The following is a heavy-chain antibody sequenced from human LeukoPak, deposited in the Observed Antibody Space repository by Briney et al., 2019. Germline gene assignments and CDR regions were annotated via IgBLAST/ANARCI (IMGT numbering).Heavy chain of an antibody. D-gene: IGHD3-22*01. V-gene: IGHV2-5*02. Sequence: SGPSLVKPTQTLMLTCTFSGFSLSTYGVGVGWIRQPPGKALEWLALIYWDDDKRYSPSLKSRLTITKDTSKNQVVLTMTNMDPVDTATYYCARYYDSSGYYYAWGQGTLVTVSS. CDR2: IYWDDDK. CDR1: GFSLSTYGVG. CDR3: ARYYDSSGYYYA. J-gene: IGHJ5*02.